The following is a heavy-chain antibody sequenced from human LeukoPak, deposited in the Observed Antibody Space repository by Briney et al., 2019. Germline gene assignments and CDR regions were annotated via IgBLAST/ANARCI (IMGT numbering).Heavy chain of an antibody. CDR2: ISGSGAGT. J-gene: IGHJ5*02. Sequence: GGSLRLSCAASGFTFSTFAMTWVRQGPGKGLEWVSSISGSGAGTYYADSVKGRFSISRDNSKSTLYLQMYSLTAGDTAVYYCARAYCCYRGSSGLRFDPWGQGTLVTVSS. CDR1: GFTFSTFA. CDR3: ARAYCCYRGSSGLRFDP. D-gene: IGHD2-2*02. V-gene: IGHV3-23*01.